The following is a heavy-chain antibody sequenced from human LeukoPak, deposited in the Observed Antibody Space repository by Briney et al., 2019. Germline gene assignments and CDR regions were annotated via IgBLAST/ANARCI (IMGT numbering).Heavy chain of an antibody. CDR3: ARYGDWYYFDY. Sequence: SETLSLTCAVSDVSIFRSNWWSWVRQPPGKGLEWIGQISPSGSTNYSPSLKSRVTISVDKSKTQFSLKLTSVTAADTAVYYCARYGDWYYFDYWGQGTLVTVSS. J-gene: IGHJ4*02. D-gene: IGHD4-17*01. V-gene: IGHV4-4*02. CDR2: ISPSGST. CDR1: DVSIFRSNW.